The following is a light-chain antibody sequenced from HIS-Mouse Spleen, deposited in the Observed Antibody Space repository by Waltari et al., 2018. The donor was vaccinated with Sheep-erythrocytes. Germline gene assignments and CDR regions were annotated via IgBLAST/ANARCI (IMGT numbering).Light chain of an antibody. CDR2: AAS. CDR3: QQSYSTPRT. Sequence: DIQMTQSPSSLSASVGDRVTITCRASQSISSYLNWYQQKPGKAPKLLIYAASSLQSGVPSRFSGSGSGTDFTLTISSLQPEDFATYYYQQSYSTPRTFGQGTKVEI. CDR1: QSISSY. J-gene: IGKJ1*01. V-gene: IGKV1-39*01.